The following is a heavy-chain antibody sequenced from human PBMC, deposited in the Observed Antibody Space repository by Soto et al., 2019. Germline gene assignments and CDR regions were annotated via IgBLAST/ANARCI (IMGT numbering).Heavy chain of an antibody. CDR1: GGSISSYY. V-gene: IGHV4-59*01. J-gene: IGHJ3*02. CDR3: ASMGVEYYDYIWGSYRSDAFDI. Sequence: SSETLSLTCTVSGGSISSYYWSWIRQPPGKGLEWIGYIYYSGSTNYNPSLKSRVTISVDTSKNQFSLKLSSVTAADTAVYYCASMGVEYYDYIWGSYRSDAFDIWGQGTMVTVSS. CDR2: IYYSGST. D-gene: IGHD3-16*02.